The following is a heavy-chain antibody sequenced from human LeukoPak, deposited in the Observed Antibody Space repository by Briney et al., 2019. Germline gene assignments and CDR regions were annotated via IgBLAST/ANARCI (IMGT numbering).Heavy chain of an antibody. CDR2: IYYSGST. Sequence: SETLSLTCTVSGGSISSYYWSWIRQPPGKGLEWIGYIYYSGSTNYNPSLKSRVTISVDTSKNQFSLKLSSVTAADTAVYYCARQKRFAANFDYWGQGTLVTVSS. V-gene: IGHV4-59*08. D-gene: IGHD3-10*01. CDR3: ARQKRFAANFDY. CDR1: GGSISSYY. J-gene: IGHJ4*02.